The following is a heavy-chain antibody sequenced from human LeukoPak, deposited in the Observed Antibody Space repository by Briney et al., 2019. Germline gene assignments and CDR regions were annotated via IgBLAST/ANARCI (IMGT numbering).Heavy chain of an antibody. D-gene: IGHD6-6*01. Sequence: AASVKVSCKASGGTSSSYAISWVRQAPGQGLEWMGRIIPILGIANYAQKFQGRVTITADKSTSTAYMELSSLRSEDTAVYYCARTGIAARYAFDYWGQGTLVTVSS. V-gene: IGHV1-69*04. CDR2: IIPILGIA. CDR3: ARTGIAARYAFDY. J-gene: IGHJ4*02. CDR1: GGTSSSYA.